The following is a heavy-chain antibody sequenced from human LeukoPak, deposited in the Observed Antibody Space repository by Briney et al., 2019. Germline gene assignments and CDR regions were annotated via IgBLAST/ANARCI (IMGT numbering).Heavy chain of an antibody. CDR2: IIPILGIA. J-gene: IGHJ5*02. CDR3: AGALTYVDTTSGGWFDP. V-gene: IGHV1-69*04. D-gene: IGHD5-18*01. Sequence: SVKVSCKASGGTFSSYAISWVRQAPGQGLEWMGRIIPILGIANYAQKFQGRVTITADKSTSTAYMELSSLRSEDTAVYYCAGALTYVDTTSGGWFDPWGQGTLVTVSS. CDR1: GGTFSSYA.